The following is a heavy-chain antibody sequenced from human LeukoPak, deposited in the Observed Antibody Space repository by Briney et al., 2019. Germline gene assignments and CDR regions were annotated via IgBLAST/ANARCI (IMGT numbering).Heavy chain of an antibody. V-gene: IGHV1-18*01. CDR2: ISACNGKT. D-gene: IGHD2-15*01. CDR1: GYTFTNYG. Sequence: GASVKVSCKASGYTFTNYGISWVRQAPGQGLEWMGWISACNGKTNYAQKLQGRVTLTTDTSTTTAYMELRSLRSDDTAVYYCARGGYCRGGGCSLSWIADWYFDLWGRGTLVTVSS. J-gene: IGHJ2*01. CDR3: ARGGYCRGGGCSLSWIADWYFDL.